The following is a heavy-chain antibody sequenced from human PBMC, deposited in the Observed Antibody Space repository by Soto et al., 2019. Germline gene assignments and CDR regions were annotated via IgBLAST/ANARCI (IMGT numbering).Heavy chain of an antibody. V-gene: IGHV1-8*01. CDR1: GYSFSTYD. CDR3: ARPYCDTTSCFADWFDP. Sequence: ASVKVSCKASGYSFSTYDINWVRQAAGQGLEWLGWVNPKSGNTDYAQKFRGRVTMTSNTSISTAYMQLSALTSEDTAVYYCARPYCDTTSCFADWFDPWGQGTLVTVSS. CDR2: VNPKSGNT. J-gene: IGHJ5*02. D-gene: IGHD2-2*01.